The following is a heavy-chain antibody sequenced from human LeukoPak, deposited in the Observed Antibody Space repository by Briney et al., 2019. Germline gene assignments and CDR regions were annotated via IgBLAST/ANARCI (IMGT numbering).Heavy chain of an antibody. Sequence: GASVNVSCKASGYXFTGYYMHWVRQAPGQGREWMGWINPNSGGTNYAQKFQGRVTMTRDTSIRTAYMELSRLRSDDTAVYYCARERSWLDPWGQGTLVTVSS. CDR1: GYXFTGYY. CDR2: INPNSGGT. V-gene: IGHV1-2*02. CDR3: ARERSWLDP. J-gene: IGHJ5*02.